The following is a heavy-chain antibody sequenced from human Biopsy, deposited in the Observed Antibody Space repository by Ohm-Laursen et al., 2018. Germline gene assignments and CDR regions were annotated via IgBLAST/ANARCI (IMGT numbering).Heavy chain of an antibody. CDR2: IYTSGIT. V-gene: IGHV4-4*07. D-gene: IGHD1-7*01. CDR1: GGSLSSYS. CDR3: ATGPKRLTGTSYFES. Sequence: GTLSLTCAVSGGSLSSYSWSWIRQPAGKGLEWIGQIYTSGITNYNPSLKSRVTMSVDASKNKFSLRVSSVTAADTAVYYCATGPKRLTGTSYFESWGRGILVTVSS. J-gene: IGHJ4*02.